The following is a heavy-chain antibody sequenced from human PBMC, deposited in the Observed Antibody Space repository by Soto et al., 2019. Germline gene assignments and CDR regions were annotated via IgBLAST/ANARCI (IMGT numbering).Heavy chain of an antibody. V-gene: IGHV3-23*01. Sequence: PGGSLRLSCAASGFTFSSYAMSWVRQAPGKGLEWVSAISGSGGSTYYADSVKGRFTISRDNSKNTLYLQMNSLRAEDTAVYYCAKAGYYDSSGPRIDYWGQGTLVTVSS. CDR3: AKAGYYDSSGPRIDY. CDR1: GFTFSSYA. CDR2: ISGSGGST. J-gene: IGHJ4*02. D-gene: IGHD3-22*01.